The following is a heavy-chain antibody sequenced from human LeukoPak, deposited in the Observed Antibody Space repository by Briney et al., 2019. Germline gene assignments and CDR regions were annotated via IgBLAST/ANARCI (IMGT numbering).Heavy chain of an antibody. V-gene: IGHV1-8*03. CDR1: GYTFTSYD. Sequence: WASVKVSCKASGYTFTSYDINWVRQATGQGLEWMGYMNPYSGNTGYAQNFQGRATLTRNTSISTAYMELSSLRSEDTAVYYCARSKKNWNFDYWGQGTLVTVSS. CDR2: MNPYSGNT. J-gene: IGHJ4*02. D-gene: IGHD1-1*01. CDR3: ARSKKNWNFDY.